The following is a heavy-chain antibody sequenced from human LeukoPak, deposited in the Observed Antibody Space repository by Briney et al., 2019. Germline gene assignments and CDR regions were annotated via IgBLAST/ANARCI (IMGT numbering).Heavy chain of an antibody. Sequence: ASVNVSCKASGGTFSSYAISWVRQAPGQGLEWMGGIIPILGTANYAQKFQGRVTITADESTSTAYMELSSLRSEDTAVYYCARERINYYDSSGYVDAFDIWGQGTMVTVSS. D-gene: IGHD3-22*01. CDR1: GGTFSSYA. J-gene: IGHJ3*02. CDR3: ARERINYYDSSGYVDAFDI. V-gene: IGHV1-69*13. CDR2: IIPILGTA.